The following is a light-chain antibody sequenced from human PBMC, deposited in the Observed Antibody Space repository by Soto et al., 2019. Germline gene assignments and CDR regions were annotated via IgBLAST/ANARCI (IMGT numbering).Light chain of an antibody. CDR3: QQCDSSPFT. V-gene: IGKV3-20*01. CDR2: GTS. J-gene: IGKJ3*01. CDR1: QSVGSSY. Sequence: EVVLTQSPGTLSLSPGERATLSCRASQSVGSSYLAWYQQRPGQAPRLLIYGTSNRATGIPDRFGGSGPGTDFTLTISRLEPEDFAVYYCQQCDSSPFTFGPGTKVNIK.